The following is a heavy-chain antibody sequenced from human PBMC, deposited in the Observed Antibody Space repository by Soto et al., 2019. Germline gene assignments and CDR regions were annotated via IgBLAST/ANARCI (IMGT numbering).Heavy chain of an antibody. V-gene: IGHV6-1*01. D-gene: IGHD6-13*01. CDR2: TYYRSQWYS. CDR1: GDSVSSNSAA. J-gene: IGHJ6*02. CDR3: ATDDRPYSSSWTYSYYYDYGVED. Sequence: QTLSRTCDISGDSVSSNSAAWNWIRQSPSRGLEWLGRTYYRSQWYSDYAVSVKGRITINPDTSKNQFSLHLNSLTPEDTAVYYCATDDRPYSSSWTYSYYYDYGVEDWVQGTPATDPS.